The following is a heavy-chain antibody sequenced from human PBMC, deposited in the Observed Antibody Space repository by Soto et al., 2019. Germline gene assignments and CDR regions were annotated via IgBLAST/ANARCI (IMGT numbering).Heavy chain of an antibody. J-gene: IGHJ6*02. Sequence: PSETLSLTCAVNGGSFSAYYWTWIRQPPGRGLEWIGEIDHSGSTNYNPSLESRVTISIDTAKNRFSLDVTSVTAADTAVYYCVRGLRYSGMDVWGQGTTVTVSS. V-gene: IGHV4-34*01. CDR2: IDHSGST. CDR1: GGSFSAYY. D-gene: IGHD2-15*01. CDR3: VRGLRYSGMDV.